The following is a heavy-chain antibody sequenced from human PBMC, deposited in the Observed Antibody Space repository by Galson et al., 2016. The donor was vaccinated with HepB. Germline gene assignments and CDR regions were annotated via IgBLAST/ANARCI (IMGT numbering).Heavy chain of an antibody. CDR3: TRGLAGRAARAYDSRALLY. CDR1: GGSFSGYY. V-gene: IGHV4-34*01. CDR2: IKHSGDT. J-gene: IGHJ4*02. D-gene: IGHD3-22*01. Sequence: SETLSLTCVVYGGSFSGYYWSWIRQSPGKGLEWIGEIKHSGDTNYNPALNSRVTVSNDTSKNHFSPKLRSVTAADTAVYYCTRGLAGRAARAYDSRALLYWGQGTLVTVSS.